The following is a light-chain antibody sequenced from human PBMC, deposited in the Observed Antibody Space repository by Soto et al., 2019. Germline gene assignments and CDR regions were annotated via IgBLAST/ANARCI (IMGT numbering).Light chain of an antibody. V-gene: IGKV3-11*01. Sequence: EIVLIQSPATLSLSPGERATLSCRASQSVGSNLAWYQQNPGQAPRLLIFDASNRATGIPARFSGSGSGTDFILAISSLESEDFVVYSCQQHSNWPLTFGGGTKVEIK. CDR3: QQHSNWPLT. J-gene: IGKJ4*01. CDR1: QSVGSN. CDR2: DAS.